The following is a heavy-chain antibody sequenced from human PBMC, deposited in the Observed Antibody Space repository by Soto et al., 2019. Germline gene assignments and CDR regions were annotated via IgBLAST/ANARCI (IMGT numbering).Heavy chain of an antibody. CDR1: GFTFDDYA. J-gene: IGHJ4*02. CDR3: AKDRLEVGATGGVPEYYFDY. Sequence: PGGSLRLSCAASGFTFDDYAMRWVRQAPGKGLEWVSGISWNSGSIGYADSVKGRFTISRDNAKNSLYLQMNSLRAEDTALYYCAKDRLEVGATGGVPEYYFDYWGQGTLVTVSS. V-gene: IGHV3-9*01. CDR2: ISWNSGSI. D-gene: IGHD1-26*01.